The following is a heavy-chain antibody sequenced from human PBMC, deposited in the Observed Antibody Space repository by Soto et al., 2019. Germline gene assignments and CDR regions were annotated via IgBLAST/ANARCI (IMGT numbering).Heavy chain of an antibody. J-gene: IGHJ6*02. V-gene: IGHV3-21*01. D-gene: IGHD1-26*01. CDR1: GFTFSSYS. CDR3: ARVGGGNSGSYPYDYYYGMDV. Sequence: GGSLRLSCAASGFTFSSYSMNWVRQAPGKGLEWVSSISSSSSYIYYADSVKGRFTISRDNAKNSLYLQMNSLRAEDTAVYYCARVGGGNSGSYPYDYYYGMDVWGQGTTVTVSS. CDR2: ISSSSSYI.